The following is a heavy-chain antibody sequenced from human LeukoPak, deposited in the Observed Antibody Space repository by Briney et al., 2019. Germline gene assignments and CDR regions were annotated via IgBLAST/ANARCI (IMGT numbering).Heavy chain of an antibody. CDR3: ARLSKYSSSWYIDY. V-gene: IGHV4-4*07. Sequence: SETLSLTCTVSGGSISSYYWSWIRQPAGKGLEWSGRIYTSGSTNYNPSLKSRVTMSVDTSKNQFSLKLSSVTAADTAVYYCARLSKYSSSWYIDYWGQGTLVTVSS. D-gene: IGHD6-13*01. CDR2: IYTSGST. J-gene: IGHJ4*02. CDR1: GGSISSYY.